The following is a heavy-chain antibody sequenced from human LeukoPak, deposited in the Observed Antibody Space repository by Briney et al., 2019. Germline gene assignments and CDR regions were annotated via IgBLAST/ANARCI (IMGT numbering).Heavy chain of an antibody. Sequence: EASVKVSRKVSGDTLTELSMHWVRQAPGKGLEWMGGFDPEDGETIYAQKFQGRVTMTEDTSTDTAYMELSSLRSEDTAVYYCTTLGSVGATGYWGQGTLVTVSS. CDR3: TTLGSVGATGY. J-gene: IGHJ4*02. CDR1: GDTLTELS. D-gene: IGHD1-26*01. CDR2: FDPEDGET. V-gene: IGHV1-24*01.